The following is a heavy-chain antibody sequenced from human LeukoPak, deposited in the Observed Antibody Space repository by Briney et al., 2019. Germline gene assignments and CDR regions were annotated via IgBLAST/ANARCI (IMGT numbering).Heavy chain of an antibody. D-gene: IGHD3-3*01. J-gene: IGHJ3*02. CDR3: ARDSGYDFWSGYSYLGAFDI. CDR1: GFTFSSYW. Sequence: GGSLRLSCAASGFTFSSYWMSWVRQAPGKGLEWVANIKQDGSEKYYVDSVKGRFTISRDNAKNSLYLQMNSLRAEDTAVYYCARDSGYDFWSGYSYLGAFDIWGQGTMVTVSS. V-gene: IGHV3-7*01. CDR2: IKQDGSEK.